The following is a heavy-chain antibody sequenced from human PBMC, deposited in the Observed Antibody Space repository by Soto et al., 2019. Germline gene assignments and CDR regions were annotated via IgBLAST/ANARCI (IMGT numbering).Heavy chain of an antibody. V-gene: IGHV3-23*01. Sequence: SLRLSCAASGFTFSSYDMTWVRQAPGKGLEWVSRITAGGTGTYYADSVKGRFTISRDNSKNTLFLQVNSLRADDTAIYYCANIGLTTGSPLQWGQGTLVTVSS. CDR2: ITAGGTGT. J-gene: IGHJ4*02. D-gene: IGHD1-1*01. CDR1: GFTFSSYD. CDR3: ANIGLTTGSPLQ.